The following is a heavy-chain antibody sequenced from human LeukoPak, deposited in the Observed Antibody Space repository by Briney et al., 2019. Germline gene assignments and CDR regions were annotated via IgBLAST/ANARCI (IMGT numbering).Heavy chain of an antibody. CDR2: ISAYNGNT. Sequence: ASVKVSCKASGYIFSSYGIGWVRQAPGQGLEWMGWISAYNGNTNFAQKLQGRVTMTTDTSMTTTYMELGSLTSDNTPVYYWARMSYHRGCDYWGQGPPVTLSS. D-gene: IGHD6-19*01. J-gene: IGHJ4*02. CDR3: ARMSYHRGCDY. V-gene: IGHV1-18*01. CDR1: GYIFSSYG.